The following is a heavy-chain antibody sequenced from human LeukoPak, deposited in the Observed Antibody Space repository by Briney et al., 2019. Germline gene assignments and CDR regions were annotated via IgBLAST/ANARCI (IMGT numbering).Heavy chain of an antibody. J-gene: IGHJ6*03. D-gene: IGHD6-13*01. CDR2: INRGGSP. CDR3: ARLGRSRIAARPYYYYYMDV. Sequence: SETLSLTCAVYGGSFSGHYWSWIRQPPGKNLEWIGEINRGGSPNYNPSLKSRVTISVDTSKNQFSLKLSSVTAADTAVYYCARLGRSRIAARPYYYYYMDVWGKGTTVTVSS. CDR1: GGSFSGHY. V-gene: IGHV4-34*01.